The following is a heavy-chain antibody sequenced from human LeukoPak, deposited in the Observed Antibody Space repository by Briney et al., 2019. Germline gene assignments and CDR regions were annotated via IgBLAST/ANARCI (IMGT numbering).Heavy chain of an antibody. Sequence: GGSLRLSCAASGFTVSSNYMSWVRQAPGKGLEWVSVIYSGGSTYYADSVKGRFTISRDNSKSTLYLQMNSLRAEDTAVYYCARGFTMIVVVPKRGAFDIWGQGTMVTVSS. J-gene: IGHJ3*02. V-gene: IGHV3-66*02. D-gene: IGHD3-22*01. CDR3: ARGFTMIVVVPKRGAFDI. CDR2: IYSGGST. CDR1: GFTVSSNY.